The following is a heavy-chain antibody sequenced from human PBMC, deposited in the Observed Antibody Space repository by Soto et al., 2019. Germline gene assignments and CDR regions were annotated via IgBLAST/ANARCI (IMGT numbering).Heavy chain of an antibody. D-gene: IGHD3-3*01. J-gene: IGHJ4*02. Sequence: PSETLSLTCSASGGSISSGDYYWSWIRQPPGKGLEWIGYVYHTGRTSYNPSLKSRVSISMDTSKNQFSLNLDSVTAADTAVYFCARDFAYFDSWGQGALVTVSS. CDR3: ARDFAYFDS. V-gene: IGHV4-61*08. CDR2: VYHTGRT. CDR1: GGSISSGDYY.